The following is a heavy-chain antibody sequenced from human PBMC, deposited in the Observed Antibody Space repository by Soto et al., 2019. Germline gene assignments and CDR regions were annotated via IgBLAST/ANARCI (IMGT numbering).Heavy chain of an antibody. CDR2: MNPNSGNT. D-gene: IGHD4-4*01. V-gene: IGHV1-8*01. Sequence: ASVKVSCKASGYTFTSYDINWVRQATGQGLEWMGWMNPNSGNTGYAQKFQGRVTMTRNTSISTAYMELSSLRSEDTAVYYCARVRLDYSNSYYYYYGMDVWGQGTTVTVSS. CDR1: GYTFTSYD. CDR3: ARVRLDYSNSYYYYYGMDV. J-gene: IGHJ6*02.